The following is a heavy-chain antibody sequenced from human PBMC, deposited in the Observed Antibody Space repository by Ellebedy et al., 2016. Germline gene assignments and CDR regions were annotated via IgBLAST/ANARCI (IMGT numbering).Heavy chain of an antibody. V-gene: IGHV4-61*01. CDR2: IYYSGST. J-gene: IGHJ5*02. CDR3: ARAADYAWFDP. CDR1: GGSVSSGSYY. Sequence: SETLSLXCTVSGGSVSSGSYYWSWIRQPPGKGLEWIGYIYYSGSTNYNPSLKSRVTISVDTSKNQFSLKLSSVTAADTAVYYCARAADYAWFDPWGQGTLVTVSS. D-gene: IGHD4-17*01.